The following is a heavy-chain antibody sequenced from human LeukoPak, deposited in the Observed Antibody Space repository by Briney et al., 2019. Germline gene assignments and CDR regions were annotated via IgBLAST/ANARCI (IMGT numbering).Heavy chain of an antibody. D-gene: IGHD2-2*01. J-gene: IGHJ3*02. CDR3: ARDVARGYCSSTSCQRDAFDI. CDR1: GGTFSSYA. V-gene: IGHV1-69*05. CDR2: ITPIFGIA. Sequence: ASVKVSCKASGGTFSSYAISWVRQAPGQGLEWMGGITPIFGIANYAQKFQGRVTITTDESTSTAYMELSSLRSEDTAVYYCARDVARGYCSSTSCQRDAFDIWGQGTMVTVSS.